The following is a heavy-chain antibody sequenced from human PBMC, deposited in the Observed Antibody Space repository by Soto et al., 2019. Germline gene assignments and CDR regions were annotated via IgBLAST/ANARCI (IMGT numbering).Heavy chain of an antibody. CDR1: GYTFTSYD. V-gene: IGHV1-8*01. CDR3: ARGGSSGAEYYYYMDV. CDR2: MNPNSGNT. D-gene: IGHD7-27*01. J-gene: IGHJ6*03. Sequence: QVQLVQSGAEVKKPGASVKVSCKASGYTFTSYDITWVRQATGQGLEWMGWMNPNSGNTRYAQKFQGRVTMTRNTSISTAYKELSSLRSEDTAMYYYARGGSSGAEYYYYMDVWGKGTTVTVSS.